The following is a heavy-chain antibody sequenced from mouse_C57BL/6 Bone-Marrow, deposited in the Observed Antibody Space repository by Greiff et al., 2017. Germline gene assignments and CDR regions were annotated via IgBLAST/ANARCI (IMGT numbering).Heavy chain of an antibody. CDR3: ARKALITTVGGFAY. CDR1: GFSLTSYG. V-gene: IGHV2-2*01. J-gene: IGHJ3*01. CDR2: IWSGGST. D-gene: IGHD1-1*01. Sequence: VQRVESGPGLVQPSQSLSITCTVSGFSLTSYGVHWVRQSPGTGLEWLGVIWSGGSTDYNAAFISRLSISKDNSKSQVFFKMNSLQADDTAIYYCARKALITTVGGFAYWGQGTLVTVSA.